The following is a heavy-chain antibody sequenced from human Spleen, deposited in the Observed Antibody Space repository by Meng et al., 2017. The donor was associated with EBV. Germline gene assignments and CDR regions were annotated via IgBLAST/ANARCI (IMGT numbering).Heavy chain of an antibody. Sequence: QVRLVQSGSELKKPXXXXTVSCKASGYTFTNYAMNWVRQAPGQGFEWMGWINTNTGNPTYAQGFTGRFVFSLDTSVNTAYLRISSLKPEDTAIYYCARGYRGSWLGPWGQGTLVTVSS. J-gene: IGHJ5*02. CDR1: GYTFTNYA. CDR3: ARGYRGSWLGP. CDR2: INTNTGNP. V-gene: IGHV7-4-1*02. D-gene: IGHD1-26*01.